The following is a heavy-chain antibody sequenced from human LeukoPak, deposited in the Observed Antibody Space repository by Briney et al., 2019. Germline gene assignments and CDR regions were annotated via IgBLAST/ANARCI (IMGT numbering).Heavy chain of an antibody. Sequence: SETLSLTCTVSGGSISSTSHHWGWIRQPPGKGLEWIGSIYYSGTTYYKPSLRSRVTVSIDTSKNQFSLKLSSVTAADTAVYYCARRPNYYGSGSSWFDPWGQGTLVTVSS. D-gene: IGHD3-10*01. CDR2: IYYSGTT. CDR3: ARRPNYYGSGSSWFDP. J-gene: IGHJ5*02. CDR1: GGSISSTSHH. V-gene: IGHV4-39*07.